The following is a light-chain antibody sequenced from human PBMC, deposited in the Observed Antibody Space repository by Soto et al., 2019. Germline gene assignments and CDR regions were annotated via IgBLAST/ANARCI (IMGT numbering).Light chain of an antibody. Sequence: SYERTQPPSVSVSPGQTASITCSGDKLGDKYACWYQQKPGQSPVLVIYQDSKRPSGIPERFSGSNSGNTATLTISGTQAMDEADYYCQAWDNSLVFGGGTKLTVL. CDR3: QAWDNSLV. J-gene: IGLJ2*01. V-gene: IGLV3-1*01. CDR2: QDS. CDR1: KLGDKY.